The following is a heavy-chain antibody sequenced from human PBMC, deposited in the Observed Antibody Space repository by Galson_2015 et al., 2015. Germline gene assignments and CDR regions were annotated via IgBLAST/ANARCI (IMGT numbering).Heavy chain of an antibody. CDR3: TRGGVAAASDY. Sequence: SLRLSCAASGFTLSSYWMHWVRQAPGKGLVWVSRINSDGSGIGYADSVKGRFTISRDNAKSTLYLQMNSLRAEDTAVYYCTRGGVAAASDYWGQGTLVTVSS. V-gene: IGHV3-74*01. CDR1: GFTLSSYW. J-gene: IGHJ4*02. D-gene: IGHD6-25*01. CDR2: INSDGSGI.